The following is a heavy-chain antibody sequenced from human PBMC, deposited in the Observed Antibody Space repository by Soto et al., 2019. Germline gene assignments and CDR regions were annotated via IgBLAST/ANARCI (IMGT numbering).Heavy chain of an antibody. D-gene: IGHD1-26*01. CDR2: ISGSGGST. CDR3: AKVLWFWMEQDSGSYDSFDY. J-gene: IGHJ4*02. Sequence: GGSLRLSCAASGFTFSSYAMSWVRQAPGKGLEWVSAISGSGGSTYYADSVKGRFTISRDNSKNTLYLQMNSLRAEDTAVYYCAKVLWFWMEQDSGSYDSFDYWGQGTLVTVSS. V-gene: IGHV3-23*01. CDR1: GFTFSSYA.